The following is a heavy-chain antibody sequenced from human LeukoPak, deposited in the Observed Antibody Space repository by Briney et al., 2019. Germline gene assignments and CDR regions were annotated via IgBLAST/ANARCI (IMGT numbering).Heavy chain of an antibody. CDR1: GGSFSGYY. Sequence: SETLSLTCAVYGGSFSGYYWSWIRQPPGKGLEWIGEINHSGSTNYNPSLKSRVTISVDTSKNQFSLKLSSVTAADTAVYYCARERNVLLWFGELLGYFDYWGQRALVTVSS. CDR2: INHSGST. J-gene: IGHJ4*02. D-gene: IGHD3-10*01. V-gene: IGHV4-34*01. CDR3: ARERNVLLWFGELLGYFDY.